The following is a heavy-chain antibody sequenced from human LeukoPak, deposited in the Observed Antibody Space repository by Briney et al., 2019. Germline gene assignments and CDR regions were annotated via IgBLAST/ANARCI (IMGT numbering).Heavy chain of an antibody. Sequence: SGGSLRLSCAASGFTVSSNYMSWVRQAPGKGLEWVSVIYSGGSTYYADSVKGRFTISRDNSKNTLYLQMNSLRAEDTAVYYCARSYYYDCSGYYDYWGQGTLVTVSS. CDR2: IYSGGST. J-gene: IGHJ4*02. CDR1: GFTVSSNY. CDR3: ARSYYYDCSGYYDY. V-gene: IGHV3-66*01. D-gene: IGHD3-22*01.